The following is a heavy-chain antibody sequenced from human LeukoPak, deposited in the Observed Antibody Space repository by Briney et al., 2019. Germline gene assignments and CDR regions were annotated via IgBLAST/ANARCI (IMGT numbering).Heavy chain of an antibody. CDR3: ARGPNIVVVPAAIGFDP. Sequence: SQTLSLTCTVSGGSISSGGYYWSWIRQPPGKGLEWIGEINHSGSTNYNPSLKSRVTISVDTSKNQFSLKLSSVTAADTAVYYCARGPNIVVVPAAIGFDPWGQGTLVTVSS. J-gene: IGHJ5*02. CDR1: GGSISSGGYY. D-gene: IGHD2-2*01. CDR2: INHSGST. V-gene: IGHV4-30-2*01.